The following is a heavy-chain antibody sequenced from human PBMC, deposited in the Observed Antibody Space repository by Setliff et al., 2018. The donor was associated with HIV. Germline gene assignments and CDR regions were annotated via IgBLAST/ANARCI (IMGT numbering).Heavy chain of an antibody. CDR2: MYYSGST. CDR1: GGSISSSSYY. V-gene: IGHV4-39*07. Sequence: KTSETLSLTCTVSGGSISSSSYYWGWVRQPPGKGLEWIGSMYYSGSTYYTPSLKSRITISLDTSKNQFSLRMRSVTAADTAVYYCASSATTKFFQHWGQGTLVTVSS. J-gene: IGHJ1*01. D-gene: IGHD1-1*01. CDR3: ASSATTKFFQH.